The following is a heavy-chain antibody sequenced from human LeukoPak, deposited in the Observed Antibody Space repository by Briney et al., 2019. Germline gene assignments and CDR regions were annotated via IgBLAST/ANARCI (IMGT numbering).Heavy chain of an antibody. CDR1: GGSFSGYY. J-gene: IGHJ4*02. CDR3: TSAGDYGGRAGDY. V-gene: IGHV4-34*01. D-gene: IGHD4-23*01. CDR2: INHSGTT. Sequence: SETLSLTCAVYGGSFSGYYWSWIRQPPGKGLEWIGEINHSGTTNYNPSLKSRVTMSVDTSKNQFSLKLTSVTAADTAVYYCTSAGDYGGRAGDYWGQGTLVTVSS.